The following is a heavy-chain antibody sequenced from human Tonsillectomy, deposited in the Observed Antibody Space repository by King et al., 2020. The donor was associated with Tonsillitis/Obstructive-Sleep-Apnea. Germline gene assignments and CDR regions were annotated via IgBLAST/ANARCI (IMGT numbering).Heavy chain of an antibody. CDR2: ISSSGSTI. J-gene: IGHJ5*02. CDR1: GFTFSSYE. Sequence: VQLVQSGGGLVQPGGSLRVSCAASGFTFSSYEMNWVRQAPGKGLEWVSYISSSGSTIYYADYEKGRFTISRDNAKNSLYLQMNSLRAEDTAVYHCASSRFGGWFDPWGQGTLVTVSS. CDR3: ASSRFGGWFDP. D-gene: IGHD3-16*01. V-gene: IGHV3-48*03.